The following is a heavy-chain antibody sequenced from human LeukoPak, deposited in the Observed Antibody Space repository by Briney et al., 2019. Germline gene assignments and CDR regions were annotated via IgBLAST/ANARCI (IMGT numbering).Heavy chain of an antibody. J-gene: IGHJ6*04. V-gene: IGHV1-69*06. CDR1: GGTFSIYA. D-gene: IGHD2-15*01. CDR3: ASSGDCSGGSCYEALYYYYGMDV. CDR2: IIPIFGTA. Sequence: GASVKVSCKASGGTFSIYAISWVRQAPGQGLEWMGGIIPIFGTANYAQKFQGRVTITADKSTSTAYMELSSLRSEDTAVYYCASSGDCSGGSCYEALYYYYGMDVWGKGTTVTVSS.